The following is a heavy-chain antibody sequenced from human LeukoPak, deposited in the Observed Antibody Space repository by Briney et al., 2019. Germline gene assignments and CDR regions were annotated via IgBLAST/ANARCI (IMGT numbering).Heavy chain of an antibody. J-gene: IGHJ4*02. D-gene: IGHD5-24*01. CDR1: GFTFSNYW. Sequence: GGSLRLSCAASGFTFSNYWMHWVRQAPGKGPVWVSRIKSDGSSTGFADSVQGRFTISRDNGKNTVYLQMNSLRAADTAIYYCAKVQEMQTILPPFHYWGQGTLVTVSS. V-gene: IGHV3-74*01. CDR3: AKVQEMQTILPPFHY. CDR2: IKSDGSST.